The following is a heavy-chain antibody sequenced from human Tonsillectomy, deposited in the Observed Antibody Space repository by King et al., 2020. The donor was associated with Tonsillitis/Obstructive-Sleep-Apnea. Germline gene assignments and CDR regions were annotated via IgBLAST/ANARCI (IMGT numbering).Heavy chain of an antibody. CDR1: GGSVNSNIYY. Sequence: QLQESGPGLVKPSGTLSLTCIVSGGSVNSNIYYWGWVRQPPGKGLEWLGMVYYAGGSYYNTSLKSRVTMSVDTSKNQFSLRLTSVTAADTAVYFCARYYYDSGSYRFDSWGPGALVTVSS. CDR3: ARYYYDSGSYRFDS. D-gene: IGHD3-10*01. CDR2: VYYAGGS. J-gene: IGHJ4*02. V-gene: IGHV4-39*01.